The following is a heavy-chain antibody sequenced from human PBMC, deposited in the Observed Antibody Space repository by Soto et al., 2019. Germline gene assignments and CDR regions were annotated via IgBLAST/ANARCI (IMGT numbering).Heavy chain of an antibody. D-gene: IGHD6-6*01. CDR2: IIPIFGTA. CDR1: GGTFSSYA. Sequence: SVKVSCKASGGTFSSYAIRWVRQAPGQGLEWMGGIIPIFGTANYAQKFQGRVTITADESTSTAYMELSSLRSEDTAVYYCASLIAARQINSLALNCFDPWGQGTLVTVSS. CDR3: ASLIAARQINSLALNCFDP. J-gene: IGHJ5*02. V-gene: IGHV1-69*13.